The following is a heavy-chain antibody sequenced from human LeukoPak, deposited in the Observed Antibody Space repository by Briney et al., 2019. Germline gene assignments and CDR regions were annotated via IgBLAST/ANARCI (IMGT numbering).Heavy chain of an antibody. D-gene: IGHD3-22*01. CDR3: ARVIFRAYFDYSGAFDI. CDR2: INPHSGGT. J-gene: IGHJ3*02. V-gene: IGHV1-2*02. Sequence: GSSVKVSCKASGYTFTRYYMHWVRQAPGQGLEWMGWINPHSGGTNYAQKFQGRVTMTRDTSISTAYMELSRLRSDDTAVYYCARVIFRAYFDYSGAFDIWGQGTMVTVSS. CDR1: GYTFTRYY.